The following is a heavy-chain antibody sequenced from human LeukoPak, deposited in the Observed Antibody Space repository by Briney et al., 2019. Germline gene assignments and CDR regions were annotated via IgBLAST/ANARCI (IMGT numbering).Heavy chain of an antibody. Sequence: ASVKVSCKASGYTFTGYYMHWVRQAPGQGLEWMGWINPNSGGTNYAQKFQGRVTMTRDTSISTAYMELSRLRSDDTAAYYCARDLVDIVATGFDPWGQGTLVTVSS. CDR3: ARDLVDIVATGFDP. V-gene: IGHV1-2*02. J-gene: IGHJ5*02. CDR2: INPNSGGT. D-gene: IGHD5-12*01. CDR1: GYTFTGYY.